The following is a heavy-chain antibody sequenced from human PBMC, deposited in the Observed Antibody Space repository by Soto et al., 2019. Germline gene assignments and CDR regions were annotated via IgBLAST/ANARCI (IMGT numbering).Heavy chain of an antibody. Sequence: SETLSLTCAVSGGSIISSNWWSWVRQPPGKGLEWIGEIYHSGSTNYNPSLKSRVTISVDKSKNQFSLKLSSVTAADTAVYYCARDYYYDSSGYYIWNFDYWGQGTLVTVSS. V-gene: IGHV4-4*02. CDR1: GGSIISSNW. CDR2: IYHSGST. CDR3: ARDYYYDSSGYYIWNFDY. J-gene: IGHJ4*02. D-gene: IGHD3-22*01.